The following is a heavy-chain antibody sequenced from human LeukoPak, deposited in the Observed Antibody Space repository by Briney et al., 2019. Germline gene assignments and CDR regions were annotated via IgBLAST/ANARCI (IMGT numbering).Heavy chain of an antibody. J-gene: IGHJ4*02. CDR1: RYNFTSYW. D-gene: IGHD5-12*01. V-gene: IGHV5-51*01. CDR3: ATIGGYEAY. Sequence: GESLKISCKGSRYNFTSYWIGWVRQMPGKGLEWMGIIYPGDSDTRYSPSFQGQVTISADKSIRTAYLQWTSLRASDSAIYYCATIGGYEAYWGQGTLVTVSS. CDR2: IYPGDSDT.